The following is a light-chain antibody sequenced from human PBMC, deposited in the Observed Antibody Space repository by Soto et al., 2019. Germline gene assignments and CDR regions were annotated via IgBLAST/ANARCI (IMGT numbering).Light chain of an antibody. V-gene: IGKV1-5*03. Sequence: DIQMAQSPSTLSASIGDRVTITCRASQSISLWLAWYQQKPGKAPKLLIYEVSSLESGVPSRFSGSGSGTELPLPNSSLQPDDFANYYRQQYDSYPYTFGRGTKLEIK. CDR1: QSISLW. CDR2: EVS. CDR3: QQYDSYPYT. J-gene: IGKJ2*01.